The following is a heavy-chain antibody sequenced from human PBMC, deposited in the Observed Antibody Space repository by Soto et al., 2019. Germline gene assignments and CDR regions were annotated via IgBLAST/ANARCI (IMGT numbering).Heavy chain of an antibody. J-gene: IGHJ6*02. CDR3: ATRRVACSGGSCYTYYYYGMDV. V-gene: IGHV1-69*02. CDR1: GGTFSSYT. CDR2: IIPILGIA. Sequence: ASVKVSCKASGGTFSSYTISWVRQAPGQGLEWMGRIIPILGIAKYAQKFQGRVTITADKSTSTAYMELSSLRSEDTAVYYCATRRVACSGGSCYTYYYYGMDVWGQGTTVTVSS. D-gene: IGHD2-15*01.